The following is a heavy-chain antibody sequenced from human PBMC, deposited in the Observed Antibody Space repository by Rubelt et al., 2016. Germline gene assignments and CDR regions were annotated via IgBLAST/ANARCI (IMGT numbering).Heavy chain of an antibody. Sequence: QVQLQESGPGVVKPSETLSLTCTVSGASISSSSYYWGWIRQPPGKGLEWIGEIYHSGSTNYNPSLKSRVTISVDNSKNQFSLKLSSVTAADTAGYYCASSNDYVWGSPDSWGQGTLGTVSS. CDR3: ASSNDYVWGSPDS. V-gene: IGHV4-39*07. CDR1: GASISSSSYY. J-gene: IGHJ4*02. CDR2: IYHSGST. D-gene: IGHD3-16*01.